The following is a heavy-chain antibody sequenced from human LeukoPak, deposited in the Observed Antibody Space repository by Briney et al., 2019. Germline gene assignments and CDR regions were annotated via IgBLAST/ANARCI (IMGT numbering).Heavy chain of an antibody. J-gene: IGHJ4*02. CDR1: GYTFTSYD. Sequence: ASVKVSCKASGYTFTSYDINWVRQATGQGLEWMGWMNPNSGNTGYAQKFQGRVTMTRNTSISTAYMELSSLRSEDTAVYYCARGLDVVVPAAIGYWGQRTLVTVSS. CDR2: MNPNSGNT. V-gene: IGHV1-8*01. CDR3: ARGLDVVVPAAIGY. D-gene: IGHD2-2*02.